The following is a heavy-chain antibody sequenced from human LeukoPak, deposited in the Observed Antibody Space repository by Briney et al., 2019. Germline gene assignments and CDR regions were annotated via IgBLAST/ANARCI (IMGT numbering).Heavy chain of an antibody. V-gene: IGHV3-23*01. D-gene: IGHD4-17*01. Sequence: GGSLRLSCAASGFTFSGYAMSWVRQASGKGLEWVSAISGSGGSTYYADSVKGRFTISRDNSKNTLYLQMSSLRAEDTAVYYCAKWDGDYVYYYYGMDVWGQGTTVTVSS. CDR3: AKWDGDYVYYYYGMDV. CDR2: ISGSGGST. CDR1: GFTFSGYA. J-gene: IGHJ6*02.